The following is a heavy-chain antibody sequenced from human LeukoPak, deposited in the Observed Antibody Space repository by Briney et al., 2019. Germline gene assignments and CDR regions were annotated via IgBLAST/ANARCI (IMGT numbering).Heavy chain of an antibody. V-gene: IGHV3-53*01. CDR2: IYSGGST. J-gene: IGHJ6*02. D-gene: IGHD3-10*01. CDR1: GFTVSSNY. Sequence: GGSLRLSCAASGFTVSSNYMSWVRQAPGKGLEWVSVIYSGGSTYYADSMKGRFTISRDNSKNTLYLQMNSLRAEDTAVYYCARELHGYYGSGILGYYYYGMDVWGQGTTVTVSS. CDR3: ARELHGYYGSGILGYYYYGMDV.